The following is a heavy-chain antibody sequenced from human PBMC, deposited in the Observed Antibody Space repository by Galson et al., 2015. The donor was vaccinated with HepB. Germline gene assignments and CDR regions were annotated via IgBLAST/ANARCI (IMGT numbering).Heavy chain of an antibody. CDR3: TTDVYYSTYWSWLDP. Sequence: SLRLSCAASGFPFNNDWMTWVRQAPGMGLEWVGRIKSKTDGETTDYAAPVKGRFTISRDDSKNRLSLQMNSLKTEDTAVYYCTTDVYYSTYWSWLDPWGQGTLVTVSS. CDR1: GFPFNNDW. J-gene: IGHJ5*02. CDR2: IKSKTDGETT. D-gene: IGHD2-8*02. V-gene: IGHV3-15*01.